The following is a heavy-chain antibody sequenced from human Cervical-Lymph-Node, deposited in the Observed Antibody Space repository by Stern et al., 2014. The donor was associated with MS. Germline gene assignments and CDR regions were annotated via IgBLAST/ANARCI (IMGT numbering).Heavy chain of an antibody. J-gene: IGHJ2*01. D-gene: IGHD6-13*01. CDR1: GFTFDDYG. V-gene: IGHV3-20*04. CDR2: VNWNGATT. CDR3: ARRAAAVTYWYFDL. Sequence: VQLVESGGDVVRPGGSLRLSCVASGFTFDDYGMGWVRPAPGKGLGWGSGVNWNGATTGYTDSMKGRFTVSRDNAKNSLYLQMHSLRAEDTAFYYCARRAAAVTYWYFDLWGRGTLVTVSS.